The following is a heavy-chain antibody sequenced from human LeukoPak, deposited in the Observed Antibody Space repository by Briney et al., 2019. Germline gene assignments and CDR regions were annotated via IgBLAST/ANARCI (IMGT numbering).Heavy chain of an antibody. D-gene: IGHD6-19*01. Sequence: PSETLSLTCTVSGGSISSYYWSWIRQPAGKGLEWIGRIYSSGSTNYNPSLASRVTMSIGTSKNQFSLKLTSVTAADTAVYYCAKGGRGMAVPEFDYWGQGTLVTVSS. CDR2: IYSSGST. CDR3: AKGGRGMAVPEFDY. V-gene: IGHV4-4*07. J-gene: IGHJ4*02. CDR1: GGSISSYY.